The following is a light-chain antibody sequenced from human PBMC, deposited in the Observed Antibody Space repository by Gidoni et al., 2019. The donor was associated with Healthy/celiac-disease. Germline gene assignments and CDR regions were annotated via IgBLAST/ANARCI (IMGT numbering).Light chain of an antibody. CDR3: QQYYSTPLT. J-gene: IGKJ4*01. V-gene: IGKV4-1*01. CDR2: WAS. CDR1: QSVLYSSNNKNY. Sequence: DIVMTQSPDSLAVSLGERATINCKYSQSVLYSSNNKNYLAWYQQKPGQPPKLLIYWASTRESGVPDRFRGSGSGTEFTLTISSLQAEDVAVYYCQQYYSTPLTFGGGTKVEIK.